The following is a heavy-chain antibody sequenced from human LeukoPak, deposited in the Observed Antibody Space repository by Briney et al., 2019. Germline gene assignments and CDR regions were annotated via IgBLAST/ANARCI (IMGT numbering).Heavy chain of an antibody. D-gene: IGHD3-3*01. V-gene: IGHV3-7*01. J-gene: IGHJ4*02. CDR3: ATDRGWRTSGYYLHYFEY. CDR1: GFIFTNYF. CDR2: IKHDGSEK. Sequence: GGSLRLSCAASGFIFTNYFMSWVRQAPGKGLEWVASIKHDGSEKYYVDSVRGRFTISRDNTMNSLYLQMSSLRAEDTAVYYCATDRGWRTSGYYLHYFEYWGQGTLVTFSS.